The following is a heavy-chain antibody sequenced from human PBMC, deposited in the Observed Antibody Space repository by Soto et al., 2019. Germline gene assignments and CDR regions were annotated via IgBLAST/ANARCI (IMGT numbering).Heavy chain of an antibody. CDR2: ISGTGGST. J-gene: IGHJ4*01. D-gene: IGHD3-22*01. Sequence: GGSLRLSCAASGFTFGSYAMSWVRQAPGKGLEWVSAISGTGGSTYYADSVKGRFTISRDNSKNTLYLQMNSLSAADTDVYYFAREGSYGTSGYSSFEYWGQGALVTVSS. CDR1: GFTFGSYA. CDR3: AREGSYGTSGYSSFEY. V-gene: IGHV3-23*01.